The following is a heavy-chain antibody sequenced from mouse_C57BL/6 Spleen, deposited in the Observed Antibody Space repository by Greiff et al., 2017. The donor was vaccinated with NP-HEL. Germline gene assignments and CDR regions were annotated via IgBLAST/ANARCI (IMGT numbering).Heavy chain of an antibody. V-gene: IGHV1-69*01. CDR3: AREGTVVAKSPFDY. D-gene: IGHD1-1*01. Sequence: QVQLKQPGAELVMPGASVKLSCKASGYTFTSYWMHWVKQRPGQGLEWIGEIDPSDSYTNYNQKFKGKSTLTVDKSSSTAYMQLSSLTSEDSAVYYCAREGTVVAKSPFDYWGQGTTLTVSS. J-gene: IGHJ2*01. CDR1: GYTFTSYW. CDR2: IDPSDSYT.